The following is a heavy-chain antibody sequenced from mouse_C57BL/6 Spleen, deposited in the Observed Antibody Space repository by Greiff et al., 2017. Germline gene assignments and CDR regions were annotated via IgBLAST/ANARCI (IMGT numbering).Heavy chain of an antibody. CDR1: GYSITSGYY. V-gene: IGHV3-6*01. CDR3: ASWEWFAY. J-gene: IGHJ3*01. D-gene: IGHD4-1*01. CDR2: ISYDGSN. Sequence: EVQVVESGPGLVKPSQSLSLTCSVTGYSITSGYYWNWIRQFPGNKLEWMGYISYDGSNNYNPSLKNRISITRDTSKNQFFLKLNSVTTEDTATYYCASWEWFAYWGQGTLVTVSA.